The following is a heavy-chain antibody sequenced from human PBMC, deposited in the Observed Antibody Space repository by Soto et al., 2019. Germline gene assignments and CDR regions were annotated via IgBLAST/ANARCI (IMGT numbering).Heavy chain of an antibody. J-gene: IGHJ6*02. CDR1: GGSISSGGYY. Sequence: SETLSLTCTVSGGSISSGGYYWSWIRQHPGKGLEWIGYIYYSGSTYYNPSLKSRVTISVDTSKNQFSLKLSSVTAADTAVYYCARDRGGTTEHYYYYYGMDVWGQGTTVTVSS. V-gene: IGHV4-31*03. D-gene: IGHD1-1*01. CDR2: IYYSGST. CDR3: ARDRGGTTEHYYYYYGMDV.